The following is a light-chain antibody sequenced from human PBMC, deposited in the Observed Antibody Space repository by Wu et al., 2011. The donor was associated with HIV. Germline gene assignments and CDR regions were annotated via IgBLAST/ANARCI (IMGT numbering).Light chain of an antibody. V-gene: IGKV3D-20*02. Sequence: EIVLTQSPGTLSLSPGERATLSCRASQSVSSSYLAWYQQKPGQAPRLLIYGASTRATGIPARFSGSGSGTDFTLTISSLEPEDFAVYYCQQRRNWPRSFGQGTKLE. CDR3: QQRRNWPRS. CDR2: GAS. J-gene: IGKJ2*03. CDR1: QSVSSSY.